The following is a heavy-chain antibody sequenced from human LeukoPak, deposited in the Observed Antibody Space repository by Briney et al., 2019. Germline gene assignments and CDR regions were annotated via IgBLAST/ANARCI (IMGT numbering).Heavy chain of an antibody. CDR3: AKDQALSLSSSRALDS. D-gene: IGHD2-2*01. CDR2: ISSSGGSP. CDR1: GFTFSTDA. J-gene: IGHJ4*02. Sequence: GGSLRLSCVASGFTFSTDALSWVRQAPGKGLEWVSAISSSGGSPYYADSVNGRFTISRDNSKNTLYLQMNRLRAEDTALYYCAKDQALSLSSSRALDSWGQGTLVTVSS. V-gene: IGHV3-23*01.